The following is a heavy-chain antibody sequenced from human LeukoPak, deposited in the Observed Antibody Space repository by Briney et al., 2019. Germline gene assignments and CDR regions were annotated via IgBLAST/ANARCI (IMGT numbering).Heavy chain of an antibody. CDR3: ARRPIVGSKGLYFDP. CDR1: GGSISSGNYY. V-gene: IGHV4-61*02. CDR2: IYTSGTT. Sequence: SETLSLTCTVSGGSISSGNYYYSWIRQPAGKGLEWLGRIYTSGTTDYNPSLKSRVTISVDTSKNQFSLKLSSVTAADTAVYYCARRPIVGSKGLYFDPWGPGTLVTVSS. J-gene: IGHJ5*02. D-gene: IGHD1-26*01.